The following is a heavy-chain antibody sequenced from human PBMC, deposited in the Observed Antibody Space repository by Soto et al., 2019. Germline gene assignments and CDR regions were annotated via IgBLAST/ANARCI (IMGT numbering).Heavy chain of an antibody. CDR2: ISGSGDRT. CDR3: AKDGAYRSSSLYYFDY. Sequence: EVQLLESGGGLVQPGGSLRLSCAASGFTFSTYAMNWVRQAPGKGLEWVSAISGSGDRTYYADSVRGRFTISKDSSKNTLYLQMNSLRAEDTAVYYCAKDGAYRSSSLYYFDYWGQGTLVTVSS. V-gene: IGHV3-23*01. D-gene: IGHD6-6*01. J-gene: IGHJ4*02. CDR1: GFTFSTYA.